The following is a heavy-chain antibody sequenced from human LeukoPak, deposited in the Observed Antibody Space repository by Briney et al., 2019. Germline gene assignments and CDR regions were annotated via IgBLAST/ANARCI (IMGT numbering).Heavy chain of an antibody. Sequence: SQTLSLTCTVSGGSINSGSYYWSWIRQHPGKGLEWIGCIYYSGSTYYNPSLKSRVTISVDTSKNQFSLKLSSVTAADTAVYYRARVAFPTAMVFDYWGQGTLVTVSS. CDR2: IYYSGST. V-gene: IGHV4-31*03. CDR1: GGSINSGSYY. D-gene: IGHD5-18*01. CDR3: ARVAFPTAMVFDY. J-gene: IGHJ4*02.